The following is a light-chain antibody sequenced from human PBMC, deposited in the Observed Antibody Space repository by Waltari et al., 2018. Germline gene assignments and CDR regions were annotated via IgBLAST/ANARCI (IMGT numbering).Light chain of an antibody. V-gene: IGKV1-33*01. CDR1: RDISKY. CDR3: QQYKDLPRT. Sequence: DIQLTQSPSSMSASVGDRVSITCQASRDISKYLSWYQQKPGKAPKLLIYDASNLETGVPSRFSGSASGTDFTFTISSLQPEDIATYYCQQYKDLPRTFGQGTKVEIK. J-gene: IGKJ1*01. CDR2: DAS.